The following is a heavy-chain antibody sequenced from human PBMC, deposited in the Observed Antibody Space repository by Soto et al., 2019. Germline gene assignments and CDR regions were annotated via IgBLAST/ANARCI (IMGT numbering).Heavy chain of an antibody. V-gene: IGHV3-23*01. J-gene: IGHJ4*02. CDR3: AKAWWTTPGDW. CDR1: GFTFSNSG. D-gene: IGHD2-8*02. CDR2: ISGSTGNT. Sequence: EVQLLESGGGLVQPGGSLRLSCVASGFTFSNSGMSWVRQAPGKGLEWVSTISGSTGNTYYADSVKGRFTISRDNSKNTLYLQMSSLTSEDTAVYYCAKAWWTTPGDWWGQGALVTVSS.